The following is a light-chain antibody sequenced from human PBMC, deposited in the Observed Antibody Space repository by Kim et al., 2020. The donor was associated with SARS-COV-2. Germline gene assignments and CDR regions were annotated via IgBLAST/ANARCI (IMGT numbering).Light chain of an antibody. Sequence: PGQSVTISCSGTTRDIGNNVLVSWYQQPPGAAPTLFSYEVTNRRAGVPARFSASKSGNTASLTISGLQPEDEADYYCTSFANNSLLFGGGTQLTVL. CDR3: TSFANNSLL. V-gene: IGLV2-18*02. CDR2: EVT. J-gene: IGLJ3*02. CDR1: TRDIGNNVL.